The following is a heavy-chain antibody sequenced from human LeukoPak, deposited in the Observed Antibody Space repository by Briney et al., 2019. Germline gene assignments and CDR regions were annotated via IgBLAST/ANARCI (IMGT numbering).Heavy chain of an antibody. CDR3: ARVRYCSTTSCTKAYFDS. J-gene: IGHJ4*02. V-gene: IGHV3-74*01. Sequence: PGTSLRLSCVASGFTFSNYWMHWVRQVPGKGLVWVSRIDDDGSDTTYADSVKGRFTISRDNAENTLYLQMNSLRVEDTAVYYCARVRYCSTTSCTKAYFDSWGQGTLVTVSS. CDR1: GFTFSNYW. CDR2: IDDDGSDT. D-gene: IGHD2-2*01.